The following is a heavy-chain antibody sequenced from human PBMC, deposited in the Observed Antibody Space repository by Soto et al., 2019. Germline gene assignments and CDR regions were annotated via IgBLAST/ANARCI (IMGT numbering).Heavy chain of an antibody. D-gene: IGHD1-26*01. J-gene: IGHJ4*02. Sequence: ASVKVSCKASGYTFTGHYIHWVRQAPEQGPEWMGEIGPESGATRYAQKLRGRVTRTRDMSITTVYMELNNLSPDDPAVYYCGRGRSGQIVVFYWGQGTPVTVSS. CDR1: GYTFTGHY. CDR2: IGPESGAT. V-gene: IGHV1-2*02. CDR3: GRGRSGQIVVFY.